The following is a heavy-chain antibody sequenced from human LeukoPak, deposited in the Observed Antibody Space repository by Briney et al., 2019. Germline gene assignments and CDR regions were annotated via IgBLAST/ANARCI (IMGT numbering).Heavy chain of an antibody. J-gene: IGHJ6*04. D-gene: IGHD3-3*01. V-gene: IGHV1-18*01. Sequence: ASVKVSCKASGYVFTSYGISWVRQAPGQGLEWMGWISAYNGNTNYAQKPQGRVTMTTDTSTSTAYMELRSLRSDDTAVYYCARSGGNFWSGYLDVWGKGTTVTVSS. CDR2: ISAYNGNT. CDR1: GYVFTSYG. CDR3: ARSGGNFWSGYLDV.